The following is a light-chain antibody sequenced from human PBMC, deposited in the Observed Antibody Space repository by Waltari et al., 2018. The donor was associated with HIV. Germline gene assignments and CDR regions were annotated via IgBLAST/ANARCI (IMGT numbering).Light chain of an antibody. Sequence: NFMLTQPHSVSESPGKTVTISCTRSSGSIASTYVQWYPQRPGRAPTTVIYEDNQRPPGVPDRFSGSIDSSSNSASLTISGLKTEDEADYYCQSYDNSVLWVFGGGTKLTVL. J-gene: IGLJ3*02. CDR2: EDN. V-gene: IGLV6-57*03. CDR1: SGSIASTY. CDR3: QSYDNSVLWV.